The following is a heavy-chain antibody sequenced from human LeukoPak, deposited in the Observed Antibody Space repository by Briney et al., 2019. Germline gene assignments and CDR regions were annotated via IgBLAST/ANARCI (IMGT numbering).Heavy chain of an antibody. CDR1: GYTFNYYA. CDR2: NSGYNGDT. D-gene: IGHD2-15*01. J-gene: IGHJ4*02. CDR3: ARTARLCSGGSCSYYFDY. V-gene: IGHV1-18*01. Sequence: ASVKVSCKASGYTFNYYAITWVRQAPGQGFEWMGGNSGYNGDTNYAQNLQGRVTMTTDTSTSTVFMELQSLTYDDTAVYYCARTARLCSGGSCSYYFDYWGQGTLVTVSS.